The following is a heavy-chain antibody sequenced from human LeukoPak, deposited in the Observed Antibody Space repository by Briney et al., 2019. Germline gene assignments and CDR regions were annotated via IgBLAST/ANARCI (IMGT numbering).Heavy chain of an antibody. CDR2: MTSSSTI. D-gene: IGHD3-10*01. Sequence: GGSLRLSCAASGFTFISYSMNWVRQAPGKGLEWVATMTSSSTIYYADSVKGRFTISRDNAKNSLFLQMNSLRDEDTAVYSCARAQTMLWEFYAFDIWGRGTKVTVSS. CDR3: ARAQTMLWEFYAFDI. V-gene: IGHV3-69-1*01. J-gene: IGHJ3*02. CDR1: GFTFISYS.